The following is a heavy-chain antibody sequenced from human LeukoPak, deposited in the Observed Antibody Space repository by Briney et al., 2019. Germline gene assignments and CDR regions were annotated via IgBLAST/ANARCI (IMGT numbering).Heavy chain of an antibody. J-gene: IGHJ4*02. V-gene: IGHV4-59*01. Sequence: KPSETLSLTCTVSGGSISGYYWSWIRQPPGKGLEWIGYMYDSGRYDYNPSLKSRVTISADTSKNQFSLRLRSVTAADTAMYYCARTLGSSFEYWGQGTLVTVSS. CDR1: GGSISGYY. CDR2: MYDSGRY. CDR3: ARTLGSSFEY. D-gene: IGHD6-13*01.